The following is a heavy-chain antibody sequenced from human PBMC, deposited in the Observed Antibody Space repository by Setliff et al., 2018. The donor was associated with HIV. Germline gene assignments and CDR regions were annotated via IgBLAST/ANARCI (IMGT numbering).Heavy chain of an antibody. D-gene: IGHD3-16*02. Sequence: SETLSLTCAVYGGSFSGYYWSWIRQSPGEGLEWIGEVNAGGSTNYNLSLKRRVTISVDTSKNQFSLKLSSVTAADTAVYSCARGGLRLGELSLFHDSWGQGVLVTVSS. V-gene: IGHV4-34*01. CDR1: GGSFSGYY. J-gene: IGHJ4*02. CDR3: ARGGLRLGELSLFHDS. CDR2: VNAGGST.